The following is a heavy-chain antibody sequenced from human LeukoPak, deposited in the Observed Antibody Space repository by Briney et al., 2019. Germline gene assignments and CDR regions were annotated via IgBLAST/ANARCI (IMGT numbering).Heavy chain of an antibody. D-gene: IGHD6-6*01. Sequence: SVKVSCKASGGTFSSYAISWVRQAPGQGLEWMGGIIPIFGTANYAQKFQGRVTITTDESTSTAYMELSSLRSEDTAVYYCATMYSSSSPHYYYYYMDVWGKGTTVTVSS. CDR3: ATMYSSSSPHYYYYYMDV. CDR1: GGTFSSYA. V-gene: IGHV1-69*05. CDR2: IIPIFGTA. J-gene: IGHJ6*03.